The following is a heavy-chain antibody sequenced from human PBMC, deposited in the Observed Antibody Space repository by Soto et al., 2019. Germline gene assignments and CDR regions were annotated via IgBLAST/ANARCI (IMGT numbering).Heavy chain of an antibody. CDR2: INPNGGST. CDR3: ARDGVQLWPRYYFDY. CDR1: GYSFSNYS. V-gene: IGHV1-46*01. D-gene: IGHD1-1*01. J-gene: IGHJ4*02. Sequence: VQLVQSGAEVKKPGASVQVSCQTSGYSFSNYSMHWVRQVPGQGLEWMGKINPNGGSTSLAQKFKGAVTLTRDTSTNTVYMELSSLTSEDTAVYYCARDGVQLWPRYYFDYWGQGTLVTVSS.